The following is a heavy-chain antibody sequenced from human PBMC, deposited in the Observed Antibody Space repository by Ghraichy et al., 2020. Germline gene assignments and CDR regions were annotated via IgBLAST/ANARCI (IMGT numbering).Heavy chain of an antibody. J-gene: IGHJ3*02. Sequence: GSLRLLCAASGFTFRDYAMSWVRQAPGKGLEWVSTISGGGGRTDYADSVKGRFSVSRDNSQNTMYLQMNSLRAEDTALYYCAKSVQTFFYGSGSGGFDIWGQGTLVAVSS. V-gene: IGHV3-23*01. D-gene: IGHD3-10*01. CDR1: GFTFRDYA. CDR3: AKSVQTFFYGSGSGGFDI. CDR2: ISGGGGRT.